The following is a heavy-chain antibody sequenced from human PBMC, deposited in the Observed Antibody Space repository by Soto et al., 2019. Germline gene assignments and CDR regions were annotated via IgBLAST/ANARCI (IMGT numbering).Heavy chain of an antibody. CDR3: AITSVADASFDY. V-gene: IGHV3-30*03. J-gene: IGHJ4*02. CDR2: ISYDGGET. CDR1: GFIFSNYG. Sequence: QVQLVESGGGVVHPGRSLSLSCAGSGFIFSNYGMYWVRQAPGKGLEWVAFISYDGGETFYADSVKGRFTISRDNSKSTVFLHMNSLKKEDTAVYYCAITSVADASFDYWGQGTLVTVSS. D-gene: IGHD5-12*01.